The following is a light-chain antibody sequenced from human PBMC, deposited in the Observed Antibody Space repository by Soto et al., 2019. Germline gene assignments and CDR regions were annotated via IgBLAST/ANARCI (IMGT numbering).Light chain of an antibody. CDR3: QQYGSSSLT. V-gene: IGKV3-20*01. CDR2: GAS. CDR1: QSVSSSY. Sequence: EIVLTQSPGTLSLSPGERATLSCRASQSVSSSYLACYQQKPGQAPRLLIYGASSRATGIPDRFSGSGSGTDFTLTISRLEPEDFAVYYCQQYGSSSLTFGGGTKVEIK. J-gene: IGKJ4*01.